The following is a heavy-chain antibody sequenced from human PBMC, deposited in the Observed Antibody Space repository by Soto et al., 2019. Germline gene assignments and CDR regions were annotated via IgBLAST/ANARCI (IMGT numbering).Heavy chain of an antibody. CDR1: GVSIGSNYY. CDR3: ARSLGWYAIDY. Sequence: QVLLQESGPGLVQPSGTLSLSCVVSGVSIGSNYYWGWVRQSPGKGLGWLGDMSHIGSVNYNPSLKSRVTISMDTAPNQFSLELNSVTAADTAVYYGARSLGWYAIDYWGQGTLVIVSS. D-gene: IGHD6-19*01. V-gene: IGHV4-4*02. CDR2: MSHIGSV. J-gene: IGHJ4*02.